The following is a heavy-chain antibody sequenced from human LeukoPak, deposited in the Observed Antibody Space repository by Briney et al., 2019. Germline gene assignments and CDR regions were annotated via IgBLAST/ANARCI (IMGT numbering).Heavy chain of an antibody. V-gene: IGHV3-30-3*01. CDR2: ISYDGSNK. CDR1: GFTFSSYA. CDR3: ARAVGPFDY. Sequence: GRSLRLSCAASGFTFSSYAMHWVRQAPGKGLEWVAVISYDGSNKYYADSVRGRFTISRDNSKNTVYLQMNTLRDEDTAVYYCARAVGPFDYWGQGTLVTVSS. J-gene: IGHJ4*02. D-gene: IGHD3-16*01.